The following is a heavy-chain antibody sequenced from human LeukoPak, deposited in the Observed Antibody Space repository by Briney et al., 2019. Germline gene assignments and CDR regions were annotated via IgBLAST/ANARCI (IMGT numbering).Heavy chain of an antibody. Sequence: GGSLRLSCAASGFTFSTFAMTWVRQAPGKGLEWVSTVNADGGNTYYADSVKGRFTISRDNSKSTLILQMNSLRVEDTALYYCTKRVKYGGTWDHFADWGQGTLVTVSS. CDR1: GFTFSTFA. CDR3: TKRVKYGGTWDHFAD. J-gene: IGHJ4*02. V-gene: IGHV3-23*01. D-gene: IGHD1-26*01. CDR2: VNADGGNT.